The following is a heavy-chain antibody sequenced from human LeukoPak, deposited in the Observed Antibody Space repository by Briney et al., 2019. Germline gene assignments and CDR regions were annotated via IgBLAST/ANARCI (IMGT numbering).Heavy chain of an antibody. CDR1: GFTFSSYA. CDR3: AKATVVVVVAARIFDY. J-gene: IGHJ4*02. V-gene: IGHV3-23*01. Sequence: GGSLRLSCAASGFTFSSYAMSGVRQAPGKGREWVSAISGSCGSTYYADSVKGRFTISRDNSKNTLYLQMNSLRAEDTAVYYCAKATVVVVVAARIFDYWGQGTLVTVSS. CDR2: ISGSCGST. D-gene: IGHD2-15*01.